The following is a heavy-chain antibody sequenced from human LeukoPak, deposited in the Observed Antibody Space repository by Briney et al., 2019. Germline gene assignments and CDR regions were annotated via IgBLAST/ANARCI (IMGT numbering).Heavy chain of an antibody. V-gene: IGHV3-15*01. J-gene: IGHJ3*02. CDR3: TTDLRFWSGLWGDAFDI. Sequence: PGGSLRPSCAASGFTFSNAWMSWVRQAPGKGLEWVGRIKSKTDGGTTDYAAPVKGRFTISRDDSKNTLYLQMNSLKTEDTAVYYCTTDLRFWSGLWGDAFDIWGQGTMVTVSS. D-gene: IGHD3-3*01. CDR1: GFTFSNAW. CDR2: IKSKTDGGTT.